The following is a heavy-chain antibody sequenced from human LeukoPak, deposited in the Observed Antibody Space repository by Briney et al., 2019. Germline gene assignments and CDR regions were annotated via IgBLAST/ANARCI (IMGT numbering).Heavy chain of an antibody. CDR1: GGSISSSNW. V-gene: IGHV4-4*02. D-gene: IGHD6-6*01. CDR2: IYHSGST. CDR3: ASLLPSSSSSIDY. Sequence: SGTLSLTCAVSGGSISSSNWWSWVRQPPGKGLEWIGEIYHSGSTNYNPSLKSRVTISVDKSKNQFSLKLSSVTAADTAVYYCASLLPSSSSSIDYWGQGTLVTVSS. J-gene: IGHJ4*02.